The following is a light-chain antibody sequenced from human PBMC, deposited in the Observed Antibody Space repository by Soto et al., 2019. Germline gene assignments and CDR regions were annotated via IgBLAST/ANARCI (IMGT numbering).Light chain of an antibody. CDR3: QQYNSYPWT. CDR2: DAS. Sequence: DIQMAQPPSTLSASVGDRVTITCRASQSISSWLAWYQQKPGKAPKLLIYDASSLESGVPSRFSGSGSGTEFTLTISSLQPDDFATYYCQQYNSYPWTFGQGTNVEIK. J-gene: IGKJ1*01. V-gene: IGKV1-5*01. CDR1: QSISSW.